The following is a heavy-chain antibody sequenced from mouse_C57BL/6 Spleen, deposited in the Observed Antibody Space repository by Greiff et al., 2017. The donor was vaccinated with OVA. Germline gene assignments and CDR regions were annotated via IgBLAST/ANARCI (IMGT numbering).Heavy chain of an antibody. CDR2: IYPGDGDT. V-gene: IGHV1-80*01. CDR1: GYAFSSYW. CDR3: ARDYYGGYFDV. D-gene: IGHD1-1*01. Sequence: VMLVESGAELVKPGASVKISCKASGYAFSSYWMNWVKQRPGKGLEWIGQIYPGDGDTNYNGKFKGKATLTADKSSSTAYMQLSSLTSEDSAVYFCARDYYGGYFDVWGTGTTVTVSS. J-gene: IGHJ1*03.